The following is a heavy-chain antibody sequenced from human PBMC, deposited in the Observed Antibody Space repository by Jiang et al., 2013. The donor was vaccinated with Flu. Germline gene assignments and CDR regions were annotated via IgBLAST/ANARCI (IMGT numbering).Heavy chain of an antibody. V-gene: IGHV1-46*03. Sequence: SGAEVKKPGASVKVSCKASGYTFTSYYMHWVRQAPGQGLEWMGIINPSGGSTSYAQKFQGRVTMTRDTSTSTVYMELSSLRSEDTAVYYCARPLNREWELCAFDIWGQGTMVTVSS. CDR1: GYTFTSYY. J-gene: IGHJ3*02. CDR2: INPSGGST. CDR3: ARPLNREWELCAFDI. D-gene: IGHD1-26*01.